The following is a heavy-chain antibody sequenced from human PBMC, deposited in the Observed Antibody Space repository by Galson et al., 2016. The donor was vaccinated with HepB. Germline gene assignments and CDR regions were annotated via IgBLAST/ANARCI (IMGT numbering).Heavy chain of an antibody. V-gene: IGHV1-69*06. CDR3: ASRTDIVVVRGDIFYYYMDV. D-gene: IGHD2-2*01. CDR2: IIPIFDTP. J-gene: IGHJ6*03. Sequence: SVKVSCKASGGTFSNYAFSWVRQAPGQGLEWMGGIIPIFDTPNYAQKFPGRVTITADKSTSTAYMELSSLRSEDTAVYYCASRTDIVVVRGDIFYYYMDVWGKGTAVTVSS. CDR1: GGTFSNYA.